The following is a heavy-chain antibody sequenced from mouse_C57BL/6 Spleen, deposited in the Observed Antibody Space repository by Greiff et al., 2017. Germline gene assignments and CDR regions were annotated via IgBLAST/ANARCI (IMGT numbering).Heavy chain of an antibody. V-gene: IGHV1-50*01. CDR1: GYTFTSYW. CDR3: ARRLYGKIWYFDV. Sequence: VQLQQPGAELVKPGASVKLSCKASGYTFTSYWMQWVKQRPGQGLEWIGEIDPSDSYTNYNQKFKGKATLTVDTSSSTAYMQLSSLTSEDSAVYYCARRLYGKIWYFDVWGTGTTVTVPS. D-gene: IGHD2-1*01. CDR2: IDPSDSYT. J-gene: IGHJ1*03.